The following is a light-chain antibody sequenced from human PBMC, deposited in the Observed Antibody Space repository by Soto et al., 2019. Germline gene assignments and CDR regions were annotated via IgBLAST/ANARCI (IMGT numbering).Light chain of an antibody. CDR1: QSTSSW. J-gene: IGKJ1*01. CDR3: QRQSNWPRK. Sequence: DIQMTQSPSTLSASLGDRVTITCRASQSTSSWLAWYQQKPGKAPKLLIYDASSLESGVPSRFSGSGSGTEFTLTISSLQSEDFAIYYCQRQSNWPRKFGQGTKVDIK. CDR2: DAS. V-gene: IGKV1-5*01.